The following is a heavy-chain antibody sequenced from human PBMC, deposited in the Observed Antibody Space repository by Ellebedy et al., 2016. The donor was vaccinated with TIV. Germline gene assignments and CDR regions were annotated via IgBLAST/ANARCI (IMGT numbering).Heavy chain of an antibody. Sequence: SETLSLXXTVSGGSITNYYWNWIRQPPGKGLEWIGYIYYSGSTYYNPSLKSRVTISVDTSKNQFSLKLSSVTAADTAVYYCAREEGDEVEDYWGQGTLVTVSS. CDR1: GGSITNYY. V-gene: IGHV4-59*12. J-gene: IGHJ4*02. CDR2: IYYSGST. CDR3: AREEGDEVEDY. D-gene: IGHD3-16*01.